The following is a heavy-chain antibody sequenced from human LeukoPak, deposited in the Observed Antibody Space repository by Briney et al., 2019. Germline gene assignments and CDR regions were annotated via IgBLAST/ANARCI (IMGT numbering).Heavy chain of an antibody. CDR3: ARYSSGPGDY. CDR1: GYSISSGYY. D-gene: IGHD3-22*01. CDR2: IYHSGST. Sequence: TSETLSLTCAVSGYSISSGYYWGWTRQPPGKGLEWIGSIYHSGSTYYNPSLKSRVTISVDTSKNQFSLKLSSVTAADTAVYYCARYSSGPGDYWGQGTLVTVSS. V-gene: IGHV4-38-2*01. J-gene: IGHJ4*02.